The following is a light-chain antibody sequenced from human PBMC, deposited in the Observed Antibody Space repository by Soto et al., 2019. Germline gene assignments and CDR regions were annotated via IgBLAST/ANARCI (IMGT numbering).Light chain of an antibody. CDR2: GAS. CDR1: QSVSSSS. J-gene: IGKJ4*01. CDR3: QQYGSSPS. Sequence: EIVLTQSPGTLSLSPGERATLSCRASQSVSSSSLAWYQQKPGQAPRLLLYGASSRATDIPDRFSGSGSGTDFTLSIRRLAPEDFSVYYCQQYGSSPSFGGGTKVEIK. V-gene: IGKV3-20*01.